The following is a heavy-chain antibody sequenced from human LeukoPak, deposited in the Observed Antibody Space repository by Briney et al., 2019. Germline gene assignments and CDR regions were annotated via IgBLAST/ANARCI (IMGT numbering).Heavy chain of an antibody. CDR1: GYRLTNTF. CDR2: IYPGDSDT. J-gene: IGHJ4*02. Sequence: GDSLKISCKASGYRLTNTFIGWVRKMPVKGLEWMGIIYPGDSDTRYSPSFQGQVTVSADKSITTAYLQWSSLKASDTAMYYCARPIAAAGTDLGYWGQGTLVTVSS. CDR3: ARPIAAAGTDLGY. V-gene: IGHV5-51*01. D-gene: IGHD6-13*01.